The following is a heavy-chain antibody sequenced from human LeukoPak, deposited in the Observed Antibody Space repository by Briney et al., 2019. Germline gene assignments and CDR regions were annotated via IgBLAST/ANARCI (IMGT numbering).Heavy chain of an antibody. J-gene: IGHJ3*02. D-gene: IGHD3-10*01. CDR3: ASKLLWFGELSDDAFDI. Sequence: GGSLRLSCAASGFTVGSNYMSWVRQAPGKGLEWVSVIYSGGSTYYADSVKGRFTISRDNSKNTLYLQMNSLRAEDTAVYYCASKLLWFGELSDDAFDIWGQGTMVTVSS. V-gene: IGHV3-53*01. CDR1: GFTVGSNY. CDR2: IYSGGST.